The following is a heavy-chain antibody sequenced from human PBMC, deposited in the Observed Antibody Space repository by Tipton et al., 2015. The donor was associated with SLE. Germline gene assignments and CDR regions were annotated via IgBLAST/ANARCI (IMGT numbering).Heavy chain of an antibody. D-gene: IGHD2-21*02. J-gene: IGHJ4*02. CDR2: IYYSGST. CDR3: ARWGVTATFDY. CDR1: GGSISSHY. V-gene: IGHV4-59*11. Sequence: LSLTCTVSGGSISSHYWSWIRQPPGKGLEWIGYIYYSGSTYYNPSLKSQVTISVDTSKNQFSLKLSSVTAADTAVYYCARWGVTATFDYWGQGTLVTVSS.